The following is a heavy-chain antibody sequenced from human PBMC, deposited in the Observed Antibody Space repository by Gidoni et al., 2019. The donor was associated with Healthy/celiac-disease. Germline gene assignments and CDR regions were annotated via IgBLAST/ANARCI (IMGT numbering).Heavy chain of an antibody. CDR2: ISGSGGST. D-gene: IGHD2-2*01. CDR1: GFPFSSYA. Sequence: EVQLLESGGGLVQPGGSLRLSCAASGFPFSSYAMSWVRQAPGKGLEWVSAISGSGGSTYYADSVKGRFTISRDNSKNTLYLQMNSLRAEDTAVYYCAKSGLVVVPAAMFPIDWGQGTLVTVSS. J-gene: IGHJ4*02. CDR3: AKSGLVVVPAAMFPID. V-gene: IGHV3-23*01.